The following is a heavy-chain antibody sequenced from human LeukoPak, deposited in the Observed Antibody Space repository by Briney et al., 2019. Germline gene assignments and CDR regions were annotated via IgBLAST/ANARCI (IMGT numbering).Heavy chain of an antibody. CDR2: ISSSGSTI. CDR1: GFTFSSYE. D-gene: IGHD4-11*01. Sequence: PGGSLRLSCAASGFTFSSYEMSWVRQAPGKGLEWVSYISSSGSTIYYADSVKGRFTISRDNAKNSLYLQMNSLRAEDTALYYCARVASNYDFDYWGQGTLVSVSS. CDR3: ARVASNYDFDY. V-gene: IGHV3-48*03. J-gene: IGHJ4*02.